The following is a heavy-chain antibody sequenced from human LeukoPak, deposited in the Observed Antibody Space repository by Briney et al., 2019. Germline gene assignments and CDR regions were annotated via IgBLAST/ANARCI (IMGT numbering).Heavy chain of an antibody. Sequence: PGRSLRLSCAASGITFRSYGMHWVRQAPGKGLEWVAVISYDGSHKYYADSVKGRFTISRDNSKNTLYLQMNSLRAEDTAVYYCAKDDLGYHRGMDVWGQGTTVTVSS. CDR2: ISYDGSHK. CDR3: AKDDLGYHRGMDV. CDR1: GITFRSYG. J-gene: IGHJ6*02. D-gene: IGHD2-2*01. V-gene: IGHV3-30*18.